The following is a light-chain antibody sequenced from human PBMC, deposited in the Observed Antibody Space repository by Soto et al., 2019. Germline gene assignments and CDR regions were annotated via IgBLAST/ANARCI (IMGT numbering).Light chain of an antibody. CDR1: QSVSSSY. Sequence: EIVLTQSPGTLSLSPGERATLSCRASQSVSSSYLAWYQQKPGQAPRLLMYGASSRATGIPDRFSGSGSGTEFTLTINRLEPEDFAVYYCQQYGTSPTWTFGQGTKVDNK. J-gene: IGKJ1*01. CDR3: QQYGTSPTWT. CDR2: GAS. V-gene: IGKV3-20*01.